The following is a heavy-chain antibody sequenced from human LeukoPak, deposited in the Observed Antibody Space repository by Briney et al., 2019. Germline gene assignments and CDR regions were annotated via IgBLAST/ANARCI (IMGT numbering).Heavy chain of an antibody. CDR1: GFTFSSYS. D-gene: IGHD6-19*01. V-gene: IGHV3-21*01. Sequence: GGSLRLSCAASGFTFSSYSMNWVRQAPGEGLEWVSSISSSSSYIYYADSVKRRFTISRDSAKRPLYLQMTSLSAEDPAVYYCAGLSVAGRGDAFDIWGQGTMVTVSS. CDR3: AGLSVAGRGDAFDI. J-gene: IGHJ3*02. CDR2: ISSSSSYI.